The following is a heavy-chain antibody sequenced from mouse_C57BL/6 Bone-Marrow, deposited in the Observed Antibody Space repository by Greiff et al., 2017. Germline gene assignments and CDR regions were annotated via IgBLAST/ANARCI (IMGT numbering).Heavy chain of an antibody. Sequence: LQQSGAELVRPGSSVKLSCKDSYFAFMASAMHWVKQRPGHGLEWIGSFTMYSDANEYSEHFKGKATLTANTSSSTAYMELSSLTSEDSAVYYCASGDYGRLYAMDYWGQGTSVTVSS. J-gene: IGHJ4*01. CDR2: FTMYSDAN. CDR3: ASGDYGRLYAMDY. V-gene: IGHV1-49*01. CDR1: YFAFMASA. D-gene: IGHD1-1*02.